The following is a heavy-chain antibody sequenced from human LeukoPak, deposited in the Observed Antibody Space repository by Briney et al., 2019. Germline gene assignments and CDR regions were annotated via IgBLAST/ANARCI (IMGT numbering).Heavy chain of an antibody. J-gene: IGHJ3*02. D-gene: IGHD5-12*01. V-gene: IGHV5-51*01. CDR3: ATQDIVATINAFDI. Sequence: GESLKISCKGSGCSFTSYWIGWVRRMPGRGLEWMGIIYPGDSDTRYSPSFQGQVTISADKSISTAYLQWSSLKASDTAMYYCATQDIVATINAFDIWGQGTMVTVSS. CDR1: GCSFTSYW. CDR2: IYPGDSDT.